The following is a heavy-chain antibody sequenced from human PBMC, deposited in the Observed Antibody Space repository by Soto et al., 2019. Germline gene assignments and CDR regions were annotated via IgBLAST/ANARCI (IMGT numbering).Heavy chain of an antibody. J-gene: IGHJ3*02. CDR3: ARGVVRGVIIKVSAFDI. Sequence: SETLSLTCTVSVGSISSGDYYWSWIRQPPGKGLEWIGYIYYSGSTYYNPSLKSRVTISVDTSKNQSSLKLSSVTAADTAVYYCARGVVRGVIIKVSAFDIWGQGTMVTVSS. D-gene: IGHD3-10*01. CDR1: VGSISSGDYY. V-gene: IGHV4-30-4*01. CDR2: IYYSGST.